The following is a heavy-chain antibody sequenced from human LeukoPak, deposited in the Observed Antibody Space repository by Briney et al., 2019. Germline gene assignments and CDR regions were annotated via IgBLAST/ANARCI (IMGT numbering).Heavy chain of an antibody. CDR1: GGSFIGYY. D-gene: IGHD4-17*01. V-gene: IGHV4-34*01. CDR3: ARDYGHVYN. J-gene: IGHJ4*02. CDR2: IDHNGNT. Sequence: PSETLSLTCTVYGGSFIGYYWSWIRQPPGKGLQWIGEIDHNGNTNYIPSLKSRLNISVDTSKTQYSLRLTAVTAANTAVYYGARDYGHVYNWGQGTLVTVSS.